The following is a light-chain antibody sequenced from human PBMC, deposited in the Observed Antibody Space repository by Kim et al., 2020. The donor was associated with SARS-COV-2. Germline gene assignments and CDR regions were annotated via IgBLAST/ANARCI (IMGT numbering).Light chain of an antibody. Sequence: EIVLTQSPGTLSLSPGERATLSCRASQSFSSNYLAWYQQKPAQAPRLLIYGASSRATGIPDRFSGSGSGTDFTLTISRLEPEDFTVYYCQQYGSSPYTFGQGTKLEI. CDR1: QSFSSNY. V-gene: IGKV3-20*01. J-gene: IGKJ2*01. CDR2: GAS. CDR3: QQYGSSPYT.